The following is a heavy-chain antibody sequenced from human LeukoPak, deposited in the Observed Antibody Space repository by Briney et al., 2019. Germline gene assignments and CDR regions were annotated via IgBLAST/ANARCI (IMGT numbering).Heavy chain of an antibody. V-gene: IGHV3-30*03. CDR2: ISFDGGNA. CDR3: ATTRSSGWYEVDY. J-gene: IGHJ4*02. CDR1: GSAFNTYG. D-gene: IGHD6-19*01. Sequence: PGGSLRLSCAASGSAFNTYGFSWVRQTPGKGLDWVAVISFDGGNAFYADSVKGRFTISRDDSKNTLYLQMNSLRTEDTALYYCATTRSSGWYEVDYWGQGTLVTVSS.